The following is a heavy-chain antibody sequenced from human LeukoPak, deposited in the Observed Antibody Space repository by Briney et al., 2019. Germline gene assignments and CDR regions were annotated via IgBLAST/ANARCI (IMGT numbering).Heavy chain of an antibody. CDR1: GYTFTGYY. V-gene: IGHV1-18*04. CDR2: ISAYNGNT. Sequence: ASVKVSCKASGYTFTGYYMHWVRQAPGQGLEWMGWISAYNGNTNYAQKLQGRVTMTTDTSTTTAYMELRSLRSDDTAVYYCARHGNYYGSGHYFDYWGQGTLVTVSS. CDR3: ARHGNYYGSGHYFDY. D-gene: IGHD3-10*01. J-gene: IGHJ4*02.